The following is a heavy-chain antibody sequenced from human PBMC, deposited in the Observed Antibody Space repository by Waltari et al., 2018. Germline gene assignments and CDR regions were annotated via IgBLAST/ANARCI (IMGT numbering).Heavy chain of an antibody. J-gene: IGHJ6*02. Sequence: EVQLVESGGGLILPGGSLRLYCLASGFTFSATSVNWVRQAAGKGLEWVSFISSGGKTIYYTDSVKGRFTISRDNAKNSLFLQMNSLRDEDTAVYYCARGITLDVWGQGTTVTVSS. CDR3: ARGITLDV. V-gene: IGHV3-48*02. CDR2: ISSGGKTI. CDR1: GFTFSATS.